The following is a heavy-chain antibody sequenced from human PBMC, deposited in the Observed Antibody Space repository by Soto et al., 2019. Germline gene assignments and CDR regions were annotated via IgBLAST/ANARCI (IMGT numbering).Heavy chain of an antibody. CDR1: GYPLKAIS. Sequence: QVSLEQSGGEVKKPGASVKVSGKVSGYPLKAISMLWVRQAPGKGLEWMGGVDPSDNSRNHAQMFQDRLKMTEDTFTHTAYMELSSLRSEDTAVYYCATGISGGSYDLDLWGRGTLVIVSS. V-gene: IGHV1-24*01. D-gene: IGHD1-26*01. CDR3: ATGISGGSYDLDL. J-gene: IGHJ2*01. CDR2: VDPSDNSR.